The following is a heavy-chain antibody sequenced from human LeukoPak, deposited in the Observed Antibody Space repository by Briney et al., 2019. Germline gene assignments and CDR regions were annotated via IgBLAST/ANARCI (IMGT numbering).Heavy chain of an antibody. J-gene: IGHJ4*02. CDR1: GDFYSDYY. D-gene: IGHD6-19*01. CDR2: IYTSGST. Sequence: KPSETLSLTCTVSGDFYSDYYWSWIRQPAGRGLEWIGRIYTSGSTNYNPSLKSRVTISVDTSKNQFSLKLSSVTAADTAVYYCARDRSRGWYDWGQGTLVTVSS. V-gene: IGHV4-4*07. CDR3: ARDRSRGWYD.